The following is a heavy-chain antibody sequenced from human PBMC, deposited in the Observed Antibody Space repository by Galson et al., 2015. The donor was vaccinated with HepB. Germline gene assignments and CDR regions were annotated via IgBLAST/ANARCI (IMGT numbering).Heavy chain of an antibody. CDR2: FDPEDGET. V-gene: IGHV1-24*01. CDR1: GYTLTELS. J-gene: IGHJ4*02. Sequence: SVKVSCKVSGYTLTELSMHWVRQAPGKGLEWMGGFDPEDGETIYAQKFQGRVTMTEDTSTDTAYMELSSLRSEDTAVYYCATDLGYCSGGSCYSVHWGQGTLVTVSS. CDR3: ATDLGYCSGGSCYSVH. D-gene: IGHD2-15*01.